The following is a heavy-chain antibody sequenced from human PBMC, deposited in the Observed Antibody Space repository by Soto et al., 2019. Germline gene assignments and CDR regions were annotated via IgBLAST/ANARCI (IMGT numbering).Heavy chain of an antibody. V-gene: IGHV3-20*04. CDR3: ARLYSSGWYGPGRY. Sequence: EVQLVESGGGVVRPGGSLRLSCAASGFTFDDYGMSWVRQAPGKGLEWVSGINWNGGSTGYADSVKGRFTISRDNGRNSLYLQMTSLRAEDTALYYCARLYSSGWYGPGRYWGQGTLVTVSS. D-gene: IGHD6-19*01. CDR1: GFTFDDYG. J-gene: IGHJ4*02. CDR2: INWNGGST.